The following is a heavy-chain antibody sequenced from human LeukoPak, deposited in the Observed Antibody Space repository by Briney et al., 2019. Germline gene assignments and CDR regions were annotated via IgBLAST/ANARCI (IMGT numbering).Heavy chain of an antibody. Sequence: GGSLRLSCAASGFTFDDYGMSWVRQAPGKGLEWVSVINSNGGTTYYADSMRGRFTISRDNSKNTLYLQMNSLRAEDTAVYYCVKGMYTGDYWGQGTLVTVSS. CDR1: GFTFDDYG. J-gene: IGHJ4*02. V-gene: IGHV3-23*01. CDR2: INSNGGTT. CDR3: VKGMYTGDY. D-gene: IGHD1-1*01.